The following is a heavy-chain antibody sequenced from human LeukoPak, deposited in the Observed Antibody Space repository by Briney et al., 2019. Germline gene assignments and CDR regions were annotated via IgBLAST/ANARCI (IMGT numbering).Heavy chain of an antibody. V-gene: IGHV4-61*02. Sequence: PSQTLSLTCTVSGGAINSGSHYWSWIRQSAGKGLEWIGRIYTSGTTNSNPSLKSRVTISVDTSKNQFSPKLSSVTAADTAVYYCAREYYDSNKAPALDIWGQGTMVTVSS. CDR2: IYTSGTT. J-gene: IGHJ3*02. CDR3: AREYYDSNKAPALDI. CDR1: GGAINSGSHY. D-gene: IGHD3-22*01.